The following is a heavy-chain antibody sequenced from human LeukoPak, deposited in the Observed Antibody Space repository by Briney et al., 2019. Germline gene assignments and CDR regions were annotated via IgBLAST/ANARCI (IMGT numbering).Heavy chain of an antibody. CDR1: GFTFSIFW. D-gene: IGHD3-22*01. Sequence: GGSLRLSCAASGFTFSIFWMSWVRQAPGKGLEWVTFTRNDGSNKYYADSVKGRFTISRDNSKNTLYLQMNSLRPEDTAVYYCAKGSKVVPFTRDHYMDVWGKGTTVTISS. CDR2: TRNDGSNK. CDR3: AKGSKVVPFTRDHYMDV. V-gene: IGHV3-30*02. J-gene: IGHJ6*03.